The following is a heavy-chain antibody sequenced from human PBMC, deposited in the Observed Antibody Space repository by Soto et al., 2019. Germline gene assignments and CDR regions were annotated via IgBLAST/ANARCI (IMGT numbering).Heavy chain of an antibody. V-gene: IGHV4-30-2*01. Sequence: QLRLQESGSGLVKPSQTLSLTCTVSGGSLSSGSFSWGWIRQPPGKGLEWIGYINYSGNTYYNPSLRRRVTISRDMSTNQFSLKLGSVTAEDTAVYYCARGGGSTDYVANYYFDYWGRGTLVTVSS. CDR2: INYSGNT. CDR3: ARGGGSTDYVANYYFDY. CDR1: GGSLSSGSFS. D-gene: IGHD4-17*01. J-gene: IGHJ4*02.